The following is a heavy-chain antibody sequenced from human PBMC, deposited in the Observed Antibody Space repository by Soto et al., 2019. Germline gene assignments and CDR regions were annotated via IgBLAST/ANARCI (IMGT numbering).Heavy chain of an antibody. Sequence: SETLSLTCAVYGGSFSGYYWSWIRQTPGKGLEWIGHVFHNGRTYYNPSLKGRVGILVDTSRNHFSLNLNSMTVADAAVYYCARWVEVSLDYFDSWGQGIPVTVSS. CDR3: ARWVEVSLDYFDS. CDR2: VFHNGRT. V-gene: IGHV4-34*09. D-gene: IGHD1-1*01. J-gene: IGHJ4*02. CDR1: GGSFSGYY.